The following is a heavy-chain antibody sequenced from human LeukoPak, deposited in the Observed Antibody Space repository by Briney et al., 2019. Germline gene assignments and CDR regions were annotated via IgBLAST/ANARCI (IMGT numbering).Heavy chain of an antibody. V-gene: IGHV3-30*18. CDR3: AKEGYDFWSGYNYYYCYMDV. CDR1: GFTFSSYG. Sequence: PGGSLRLSCAAPGFTFSSYGMHWVRQAPGKGLEWVAVISYDGSNKYYADSVKGRFTISRDNSKNTLYLQMNSLRAEDSAVYYCAKEGYDFWSGYNYYYCYMDVWGKGTTVTVSS. D-gene: IGHD3-3*01. CDR2: ISYDGSNK. J-gene: IGHJ6*03.